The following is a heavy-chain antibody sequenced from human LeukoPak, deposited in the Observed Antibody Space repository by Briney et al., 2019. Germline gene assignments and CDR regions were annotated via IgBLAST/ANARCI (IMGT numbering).Heavy chain of an antibody. J-gene: IGHJ4*02. D-gene: IGHD6-19*01. V-gene: IGHV4-30-2*01. CDR3: ARTLDIEVAYFDY. CDR1: GDSIGSGDDY. Sequence: SETLSLTCTVSGDSIGSGDDYWSWIRQPPGKGLEWIGYIYHSGDTYYNPSLKTRVTMSVDRSKNQVSLKLNSVTTADTAVYYCARTLDIEVAYFDYWGQGALVTVSS. CDR2: IYHSGDT.